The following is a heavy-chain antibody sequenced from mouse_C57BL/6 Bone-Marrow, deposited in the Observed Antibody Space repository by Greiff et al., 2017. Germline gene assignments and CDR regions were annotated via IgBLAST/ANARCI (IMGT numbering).Heavy chain of an antibody. V-gene: IGHV1-81*01. CDR3: ARQRRRKRGYAMDY. CDR2: IYPRSGNT. J-gene: IGHJ4*01. Sequence: VQLQQSGAELARPGASVKLSCKASGYTFTSYGISWVKQRTGQGLEWIGEIYPRSGNTYYNEKFKGKATLTADKSSSTAYMELRSLTSEDSAVYFCARQRRRKRGYAMDYWGQGTSVTVSS. D-gene: IGHD2-12*01. CDR1: GYTFTSYG.